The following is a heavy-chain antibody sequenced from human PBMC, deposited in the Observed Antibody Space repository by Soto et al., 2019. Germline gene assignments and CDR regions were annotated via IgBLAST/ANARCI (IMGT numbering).Heavy chain of an antibody. V-gene: IGHV3-23*01. D-gene: IGHD6-19*01. CDR1: GFTFSSYA. CDR2: ISGSGGST. J-gene: IGHJ4*02. Sequence: PGGSLRLSCAASGFTFSSYAMSWVRQAPGKGLEWVSGISGSGGSTYYADSVKGRFTISRDNSKNTLYLQMNSLRVEDTAVYYCPRAGYSSGWTSDYWGQGTLVTVSS. CDR3: PRAGYSSGWTSDY.